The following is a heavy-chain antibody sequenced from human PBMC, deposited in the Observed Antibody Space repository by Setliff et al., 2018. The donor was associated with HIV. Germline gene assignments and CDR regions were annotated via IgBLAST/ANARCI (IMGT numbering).Heavy chain of an antibody. V-gene: IGHV4-39*07. J-gene: IGHJ4*02. D-gene: IGHD5-12*01. CDR2: IYYSGST. Sequence: PSETLSLTCTVSSGSISSSSYYWGWIRQPPGKGLEWIGSIYYSGSTYYNPSLKRRVIMSVDTSKTQFSLKLSSVTAADTAVYYCARTKADGYNGVFDSWGQGTLVTVSS. CDR3: ARTKADGYNGVFDS. CDR1: SGSISSSSYY.